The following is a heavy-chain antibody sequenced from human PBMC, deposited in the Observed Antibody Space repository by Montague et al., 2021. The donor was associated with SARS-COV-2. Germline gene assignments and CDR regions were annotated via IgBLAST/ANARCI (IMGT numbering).Heavy chain of an antibody. Sequence: PALVKPTQTLTLTCTFSGFSLSTSGMCVSWIRQPPGKALEWLALIDWDDDEYYSTSLKTRLTISKDTSKNQVVLTMTNMDPVDTATYYCARTRYFGIPYYYYGMDVWGQGTTVTVSS. V-gene: IGHV2-70*01. J-gene: IGHJ6*02. CDR1: GFSLSTSGMC. CDR3: ARTRYFGIPYYYYGMDV. D-gene: IGHD3-9*01. CDR2: IDWDDDE.